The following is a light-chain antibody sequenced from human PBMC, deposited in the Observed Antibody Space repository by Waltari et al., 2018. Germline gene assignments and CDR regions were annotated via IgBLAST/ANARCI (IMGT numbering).Light chain of an antibody. J-gene: IGKJ2*01. CDR2: DAS. V-gene: IGKV1-33*01. Sequence: IQMTLSQSSLSAYARDSVTISCQASQDIGMYSSWFQQKPGKAPRLLIFDASNVESGVPSRFSASGSGTHFTLTITSLQPEDVAMYYCQQYDNLPYTFGQGTKLEI. CDR3: QQYDNLPYT. CDR1: QDIGMY.